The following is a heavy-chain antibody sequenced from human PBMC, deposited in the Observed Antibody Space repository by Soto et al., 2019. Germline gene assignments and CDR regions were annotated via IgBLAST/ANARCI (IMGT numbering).Heavy chain of an antibody. J-gene: IGHJ5*02. D-gene: IGHD3-3*01. Sequence: QVQLQESGPGLVKPSQTLSLTCTVSGGSISSGGYYWSWIRQHPGKGLEWIGYIYYSGSTYYNPSRKSRVTISVDTSKNQFSLKLSSVTAADTAVYYCARDYDFWSGHNWFDPWGQGTLVTVSS. V-gene: IGHV4-31*03. CDR2: IYYSGST. CDR1: GGSISSGGYY. CDR3: ARDYDFWSGHNWFDP.